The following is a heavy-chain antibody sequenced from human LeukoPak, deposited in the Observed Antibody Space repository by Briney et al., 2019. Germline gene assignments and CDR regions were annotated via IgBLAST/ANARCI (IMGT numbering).Heavy chain of an antibody. D-gene: IGHD3-3*01. J-gene: IGHJ6*02. V-gene: IGHV3-74*01. CDR2: INTDGSST. Sequence: GGSLRLSCAASGFTFSSYWMLWVRQAPGKGLVWVSRINTDGSSTSYADSVQGRFTSSRDNAKNTLYLQMNSLRAEDTAVYYCAGRYYDFWSGYSNYYYYGMDVWGQGTTVTVSS. CDR1: GFTFSSYW. CDR3: AGRYYDFWSGYSNYYYYGMDV.